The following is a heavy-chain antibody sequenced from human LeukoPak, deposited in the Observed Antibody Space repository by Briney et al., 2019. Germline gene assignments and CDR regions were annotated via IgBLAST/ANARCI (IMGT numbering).Heavy chain of an antibody. CDR3: ERQAYSSGYQLPFDY. CDR1: GYSFTSYW. D-gene: IGHD3-22*01. Sequence: GESLKISCKGSGYSFTSYWIGWVRQMPGKGLEWMGIIYPGDSDTRYSPSFQGQVTISADKSISTAYLQWSSLKASDTAMYYCERQAYSSGYQLPFDYWGQGTLVTVSS. J-gene: IGHJ4*02. V-gene: IGHV5-51*01. CDR2: IYPGDSDT.